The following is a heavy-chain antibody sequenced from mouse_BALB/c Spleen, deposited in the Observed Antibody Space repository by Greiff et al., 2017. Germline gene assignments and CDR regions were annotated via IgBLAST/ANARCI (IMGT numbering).Heavy chain of an antibody. V-gene: IGHV5-6-5*01. J-gene: IGHJ1*01. CDR3: AREALYYGSSYWYFDV. CDR1: GFTFSSYA. D-gene: IGHD1-1*01. CDR2: ISSGGST. Sequence: EVQVVESGGGLVKPGGSLKLSCAASGFTFSSYAMSWVRQTPEKRLEWVASISSGGSTYYPDSVKGRFTISRDNARNILYLQMSSLRSEDTAMYYCAREALYYGSSYWYFDVWGAGTTVTVSS.